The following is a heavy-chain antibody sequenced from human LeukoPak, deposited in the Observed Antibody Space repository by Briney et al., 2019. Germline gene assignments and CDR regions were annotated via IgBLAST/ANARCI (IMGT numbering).Heavy chain of an antibody. CDR1: GGSISSGSYY. V-gene: IGHV4-61*02. J-gene: IGHJ4*02. Sequence: SETLSLTCTVSGGSISSGSYYWSWIRQPAGKGLEWIGRIYTSGSTNYNPSLKSRVTISVDTSRDQFSLKVRSVTAADTAVYYCARYLEDLRVFDYWGQGTLVTVSS. CDR2: IYTSGST. D-gene: IGHD3-16*01. CDR3: ARYLEDLRVFDY.